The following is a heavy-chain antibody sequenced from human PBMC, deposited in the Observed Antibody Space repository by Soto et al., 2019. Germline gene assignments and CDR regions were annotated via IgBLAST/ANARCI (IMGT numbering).Heavy chain of an antibody. D-gene: IGHD3-22*01. V-gene: IGHV1-18*01. J-gene: IGHJ6*02. CDR2: ISAYNGNT. CDR1: GYTFTSYG. CDR3: AREYRSGLLYFSYYYGMDV. Sequence: GASVKVSCKASGYTFTSYGISWVRQAPGQGLEWMGWISAYNGNTNYAQKLQGRVTMTTDTSTSTAYMELRSLRSDDTAVYYCAREYRSGLLYFSYYYGMDVWGQGTTVTVSS.